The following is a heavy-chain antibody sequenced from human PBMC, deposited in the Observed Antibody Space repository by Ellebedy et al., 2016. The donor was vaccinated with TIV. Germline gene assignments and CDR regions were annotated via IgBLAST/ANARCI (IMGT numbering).Heavy chain of an antibody. CDR1: GFPFNNFS. V-gene: IGHV3-21*01. CDR3: ARDRGERGLLSFFDF. D-gene: IGHD3-10*01. J-gene: IGHJ4*02. CDR2: ISGNGRFT. Sequence: PGGSLRLSCAAYGFPFNNFSMNWVRQAPGKGLEWVASISGNGRFTNYTDSVKDRFTISRDNAKKSLFLQMDNLRAGETAMYFCARDRGERGLLSFFDFWGQGTLVTVST.